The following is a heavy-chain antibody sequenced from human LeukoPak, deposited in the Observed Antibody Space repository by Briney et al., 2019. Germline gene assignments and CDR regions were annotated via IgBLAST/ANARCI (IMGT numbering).Heavy chain of an antibody. CDR1: GYTFTSYD. Sequence: ASVKLSCKASGYTFTSYDINWVRQATGQGLEWMGWMNPNSGNTGYAQKFQGRVTITRNTFISTAYMELSSLRSEDTAVYYCARVSYYYDSTLFDPWGQGTLVTVSS. J-gene: IGHJ5*02. CDR2: MNPNSGNT. D-gene: IGHD3-22*01. CDR3: ARVSYYYDSTLFDP. V-gene: IGHV1-8*03.